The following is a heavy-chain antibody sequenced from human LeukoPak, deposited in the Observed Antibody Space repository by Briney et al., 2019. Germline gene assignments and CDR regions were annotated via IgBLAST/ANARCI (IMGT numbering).Heavy chain of an antibody. J-gene: IGHJ6*03. CDR2: IYSGGST. CDR1: GFTVSSNY. CDR3: ARTPEGYYYYYYMDV. D-gene: IGHD1-14*01. V-gene: IGHV3-53*01. Sequence: PGGSLRLSCAASGFTVSSNYMSWVRQAPGKGLEWVSVIYSGGSTYYADSVKGRFTISRDNSKNTLYLQMNSLRAEDTAVYYCARTPEGYYYYYYMDVWGKGTTVTVSS.